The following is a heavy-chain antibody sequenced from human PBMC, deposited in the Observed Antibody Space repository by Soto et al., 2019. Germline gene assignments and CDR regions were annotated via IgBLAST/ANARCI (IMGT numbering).Heavy chain of an antibody. CDR1: GYTFTSYA. D-gene: IGHD2-2*02. J-gene: IGHJ6*02. Sequence: ASVKFYCKASGYTFTSYAMHWVRQAPGQRLEWMGWINAGNGNTKYSQKFQGRVTITRDTSASTAYMELSSLRSEDTAVYYCARGGGYCSSTSCYRSPMDVWGQGTTVTVSS. V-gene: IGHV1-3*01. CDR2: INAGNGNT. CDR3: ARGGGYCSSTSCYRSPMDV.